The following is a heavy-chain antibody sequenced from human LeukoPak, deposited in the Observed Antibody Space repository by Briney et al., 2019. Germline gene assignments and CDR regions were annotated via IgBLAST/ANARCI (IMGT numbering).Heavy chain of an antibody. V-gene: IGHV1-18*01. CDR1: GYTFTSYG. CDR2: ISAYNGNK. J-gene: IGHJ4*02. CDR3: ANRGQQLYDY. D-gene: IGHD2-8*01. Sequence: ASVKVSCKASGYTFTSYGISWVRQAPGQGLEWMGWISAYNGNKNYAPKFQGRVTLTTDTSTNAAYMDLRSLRSDDTAIYYCANRGQQLYDYWGQGTLVTVSS.